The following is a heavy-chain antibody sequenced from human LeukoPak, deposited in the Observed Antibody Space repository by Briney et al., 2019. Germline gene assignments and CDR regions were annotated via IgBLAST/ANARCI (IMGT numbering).Heavy chain of an antibody. D-gene: IGHD4-17*01. CDR2: INHSGST. Sequence: SETLSLTCAVSGGSISSSNWWSWVRQPPGKGLEWIGEINHSGSTNYNPSLKSRVTIAVDTSKIQFSLKLTSATAADTAVYYCARVNYGDSDYWGQGTLVTVSS. J-gene: IGHJ4*02. CDR3: ARVNYGDSDY. CDR1: GGSISSSNW. V-gene: IGHV4-4*02.